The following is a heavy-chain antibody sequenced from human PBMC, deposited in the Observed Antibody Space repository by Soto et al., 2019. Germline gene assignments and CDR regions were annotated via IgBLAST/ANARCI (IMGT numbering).Heavy chain of an antibody. V-gene: IGHV4-31*03. D-gene: IGHD2-21*01. Sequence: SETLSLTCTVSGGSISSDDYYWSWIRQQPGKGLEWFGYIFHSGTTYYNPSLKSRITISVDTSKNVFSLMLSSVTAADTAVYYCARLGCGGGCRLLDLKYYYMDAWGKGTTVTVSS. CDR1: GGSISSDDYY. CDR2: IFHSGTT. J-gene: IGHJ6*03. CDR3: ARLGCGGGCRLLDLKYYYMDA.